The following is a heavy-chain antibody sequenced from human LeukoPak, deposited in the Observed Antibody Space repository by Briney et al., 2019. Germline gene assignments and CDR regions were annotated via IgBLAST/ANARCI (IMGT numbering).Heavy chain of an antibody. J-gene: IGHJ3*02. CDR3: AAARYCSGGSCYLAFDI. CDR1: GYTFTGYY. CDR2: INPNSGGT. D-gene: IGHD2-15*01. Sequence: ASVKVSCKASGYTFTGYYMHWVRQAPGQGLEWMGWINPNSGGTNYAQKFQERVTITRDMSTSTAYMELSSLRSEDTAVYYCAAARYCSGGSCYLAFDIWGQGTMVTVSS. V-gene: IGHV1-2*02.